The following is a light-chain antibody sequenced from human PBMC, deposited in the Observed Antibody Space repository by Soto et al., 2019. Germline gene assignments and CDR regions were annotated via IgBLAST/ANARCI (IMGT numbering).Light chain of an antibody. CDR1: SSDVGRYNF. Sequence: QSVLTQPASVSGSPGQSITISCTGTSSDVGRYNFVSWYQQHPGKAPKLMISDVNHRPSGVSNRFSGSKSGNTASLTISGLQAEDESDYSCFSYTTSNTWVFGGGTKLTVL. CDR3: FSYTTSNTWV. CDR2: DVN. J-gene: IGLJ3*02. V-gene: IGLV2-14*01.